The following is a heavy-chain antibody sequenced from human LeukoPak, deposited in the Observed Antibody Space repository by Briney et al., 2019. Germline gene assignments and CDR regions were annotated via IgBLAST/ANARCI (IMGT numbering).Heavy chain of an antibody. CDR2: ISSSSSYI. D-gene: IGHD2-2*01. Sequence: GGSLRLSCAASGFTFSSYNMNWVRQAPGKGLEWVSSISSSSSYIYYADSVKGRFTISRDNAKNTLYLQMGSLRAEDMAVYYCARDYCSSTSCPVGYWGQGTLVTVSS. J-gene: IGHJ4*02. V-gene: IGHV3-21*01. CDR3: ARDYCSSTSCPVGY. CDR1: GFTFSSYN.